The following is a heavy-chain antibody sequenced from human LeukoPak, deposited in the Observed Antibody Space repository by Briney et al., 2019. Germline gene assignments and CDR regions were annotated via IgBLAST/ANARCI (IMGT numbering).Heavy chain of an antibody. CDR1: DGSLSSSNW. CDR3: ARGGTTVAGTFWFDP. CDR2: VYHTGSS. V-gene: IGHV4-4*02. J-gene: IGHJ5*02. Sequence: SETLSLTCAVSDGSLSSSNWWSWVRQPPGKGLEWIGEVYHTGSSNYNPSLKSRVTISVDKSKSQFSLKLSSVTAADTAVYYCARGGTTVAGTFWFDPWGQGTLVTVSS. D-gene: IGHD6-19*01.